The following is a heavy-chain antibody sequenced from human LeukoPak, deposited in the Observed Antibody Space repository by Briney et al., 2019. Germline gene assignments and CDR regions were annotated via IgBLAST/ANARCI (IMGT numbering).Heavy chain of an antibody. CDR1: GFTFSSYW. V-gene: IGHV3-7*03. J-gene: IGHJ4*02. D-gene: IGHD1-26*01. CDR3: ARDFPWDEVLNFDY. CDR2: IKQDGSEK. Sequence: PGGSLRLSCAASGFTFSSYWMSWVRQAPGKGLEWVANIKQDGSEKYYVDSVKGRFTTSRDNARNSLYLQMNSLRAEDTAVYYCARDFPWDEVLNFDYWGQGTLVTVSS.